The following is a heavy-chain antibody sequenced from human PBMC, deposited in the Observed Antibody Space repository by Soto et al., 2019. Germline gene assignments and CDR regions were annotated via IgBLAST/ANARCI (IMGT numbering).Heavy chain of an antibody. CDR2: INPILSMS. CDR1: GDTFAFHS. CDR3: VTSYGSRYRAFDY. D-gene: IGHD3-10*01. V-gene: IGHV1-69*02. Sequence: QVQLVQSGAEVKRPGSSVKVSCKASGDTFAFHSINWVRQAPGLGLEWMGRINPILSMSNYAQRFQGSVKMAADKSTRTAYLVLSSLRSEDTAIYYCVTSYGSRYRAFDYCEQGALVTVSS. J-gene: IGHJ4*02.